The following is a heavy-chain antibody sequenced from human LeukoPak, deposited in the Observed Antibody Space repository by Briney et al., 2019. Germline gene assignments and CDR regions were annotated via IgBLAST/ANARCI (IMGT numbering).Heavy chain of an antibody. CDR2: INWNGGST. D-gene: IGHD3-22*01. J-gene: IGHJ4*02. V-gene: IGHV3-20*04. Sequence: GGSLRLSCAASGFTFDDYGMSWVRQAPGKGLQWVSGINWNGGSTGYAASAKGRFTISRDNAKNSLYLQMNSLRAEDTALYYCARVFPSGSSGYSDFDYWGQGTLVTVFS. CDR3: ARVFPSGSSGYSDFDY. CDR1: GFTFDDYG.